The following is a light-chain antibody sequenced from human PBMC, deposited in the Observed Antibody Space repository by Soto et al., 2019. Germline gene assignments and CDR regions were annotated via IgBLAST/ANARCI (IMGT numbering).Light chain of an antibody. CDR1: SSDVGGYNY. Sequence: SVLPQPASVSGSPGQSITITSNGTSSDVGGYNYVSWYQQHPGKAPKFMIYDVSNRPSGVSTRFSGSKSGNTASLTISGLQAEDEADYYCNSYTTSNTRQIVFGTGTKVTVL. CDR3: NSYTTSNTRQIV. CDR2: DVS. V-gene: IGLV2-14*01. J-gene: IGLJ1*01.